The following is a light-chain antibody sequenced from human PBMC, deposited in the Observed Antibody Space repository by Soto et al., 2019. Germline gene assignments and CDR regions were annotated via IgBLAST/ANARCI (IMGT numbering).Light chain of an antibody. Sequence: QPVLTQPPSVSGAPGQRVTIPCTGSSSNIGSFYDVHWYQQLPGTVPKLLIYGDNNRPSGVPDRFSGSKSGTSASLAITGLQAEDEADDYCQSYDNSLSHLVFGGGTKLTVL. CDR1: SSNIGSFYD. CDR3: QSYDNSLSHLV. J-gene: IGLJ2*01. CDR2: GDN. V-gene: IGLV1-40*01.